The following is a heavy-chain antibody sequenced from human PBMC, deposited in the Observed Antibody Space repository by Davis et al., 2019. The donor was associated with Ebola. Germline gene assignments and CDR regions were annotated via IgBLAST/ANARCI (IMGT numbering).Heavy chain of an antibody. V-gene: IGHV3-15*01. J-gene: IGHJ3*02. CDR3: TTGTTVTDIHAFNI. Sequence: GESLKISCAGSGFTLTNAWMSWVRQAPGKGLEWVGRIKSKTYDRTTDYAAPAKGRFTISRDDSKNTVDLQVNSLKIEDTAVYYCTTGTTVTDIHAFNIWGQGTMVTVSS. CDR1: GFTLTNAW. CDR2: IKSKTYDRTT. D-gene: IGHD4-11*01.